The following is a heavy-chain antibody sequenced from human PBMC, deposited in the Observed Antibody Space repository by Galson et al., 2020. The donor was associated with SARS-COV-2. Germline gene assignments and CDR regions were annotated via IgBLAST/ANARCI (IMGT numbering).Heavy chain of an antibody. J-gene: IGHJ4*02. Sequence: SETLSLTCTVSGGSISSSIYFWGWIRQPPGKALQWIGTTYDSGSTYYDPSLKSRLTISVDTSKNQFSLKLSSVTAADTAVYYCARHGRGELLFPFDYWGQGIWSPSPQ. V-gene: IGHV4-39*01. D-gene: IGHD1-26*01. CDR2: TYDSGST. CDR3: ARHGRGELLFPFDY. CDR1: GGSISSSIYF.